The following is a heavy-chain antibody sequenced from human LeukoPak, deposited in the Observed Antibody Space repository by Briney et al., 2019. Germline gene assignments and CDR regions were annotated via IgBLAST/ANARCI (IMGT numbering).Heavy chain of an antibody. V-gene: IGHV4-61*05. CDR2: IYDSGST. CDR3: ARGGYYGSGNDFRFDP. J-gene: IGHJ5*02. Sequence: SETLSLTCTVSGGSISSSSYYWGWIRQPPGKGLEWIGYIYDSGSTNYNPSLKSRVTISVDTSKNRFSLKLSSVTAADTAVYFCARGGYYGSGNDFRFDPWGQGTLVTVSS. CDR1: GGSISSSSYY. D-gene: IGHD3-10*01.